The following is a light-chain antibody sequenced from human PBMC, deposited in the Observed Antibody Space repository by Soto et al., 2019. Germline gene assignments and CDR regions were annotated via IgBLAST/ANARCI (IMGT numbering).Light chain of an antibody. CDR1: QDISDH. Sequence: DIQMTQSPSSLSASVGDRVTITCRASQDISDHLNWYQHKEGEAPKLLIYDASNLETGVPSRFSGSGSGTDFTLTIRSLQPQEFATYYRQHFANLPMTFGQGTRLEIK. CDR3: QHFANLPMT. J-gene: IGKJ5*01. V-gene: IGKV1-33*01. CDR2: DAS.